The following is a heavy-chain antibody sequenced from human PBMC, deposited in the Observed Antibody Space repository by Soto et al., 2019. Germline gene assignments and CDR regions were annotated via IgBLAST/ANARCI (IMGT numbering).Heavy chain of an antibody. Sequence: LSLTCAVYGGSFTDYYWTWIRQPPGKGLEWIGEISHSGATNYNPSLKSRVTISEDTSKNQVSLKVTSVTAADTAVFYCARGNHYYGMDVWGQGTTVTVSS. CDR2: ISHSGAT. V-gene: IGHV4-34*01. CDR3: ARGNHYYGMDV. CDR1: GGSFTDYY. J-gene: IGHJ6*02.